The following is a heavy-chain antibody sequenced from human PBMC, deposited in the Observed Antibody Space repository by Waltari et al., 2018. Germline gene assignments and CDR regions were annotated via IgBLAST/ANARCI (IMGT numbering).Heavy chain of an antibody. Sequence: QVQLQQSGPGLVKPLQTRSLTCAISGASVSSNSAAWNWLRQSPSRGLEWLERTSCSSKWYNYDAVSVKIRITISPDSSKNQSSLQLNSVTPEYTAVYYCARTVGQHLTFFDYWGQGTLVTVSS. V-gene: IGHV6-1*01. D-gene: IGHD6-13*01. J-gene: IGHJ4*02. CDR3: ARTVGQHLTFFDY. CDR2: TSCSSKWYN. CDR1: GASVSSNSAA.